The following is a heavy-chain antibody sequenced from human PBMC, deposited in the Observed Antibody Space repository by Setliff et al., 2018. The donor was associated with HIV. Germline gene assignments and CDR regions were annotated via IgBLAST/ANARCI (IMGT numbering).Heavy chain of an antibody. CDR1: GGSITSGKYY. CDR3: ARPHSGRGGGAWFDP. CDR2: MIYGGDT. J-gene: IGHJ5*01. Sequence: SETLSLTCRVYGGSITSGKYYWGRIRQAPGKGLEWIASMIYGGDTWYNPSLKSRVAIYVGTANSEISLRLSSVTAEDTAVYRCARPHSGRGGGAWFDPWGQGIQVTVSS. D-gene: IGHD6-19*01. V-gene: IGHV4-39*01.